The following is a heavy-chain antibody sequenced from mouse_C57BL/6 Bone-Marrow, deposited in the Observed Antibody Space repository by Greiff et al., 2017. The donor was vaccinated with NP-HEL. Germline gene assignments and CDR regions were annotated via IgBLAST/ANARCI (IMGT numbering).Heavy chain of an antibody. Sequence: EVQVVESGGGLVQPGGSLKLSCAASGFTFSDYYMYWVRQTPEKRLEWVAYISNGGGSTYYPDTVKGRFTISRDNAKNTLYLQMSRLKSEDTAMYYCARQGSYYYGSSYEYYFDYWGQGTTLTVSS. CDR2: ISNGGGST. D-gene: IGHD1-1*01. CDR1: GFTFSDYY. V-gene: IGHV5-12*01. CDR3: ARQGSYYYGSSYEYYFDY. J-gene: IGHJ2*01.